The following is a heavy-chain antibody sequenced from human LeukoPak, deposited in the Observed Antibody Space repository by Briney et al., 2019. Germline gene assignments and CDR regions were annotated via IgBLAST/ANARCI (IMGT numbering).Heavy chain of an antibody. CDR3: ARTYCRGGSCHFDY. CDR1: GGSISTYY. D-gene: IGHD2-15*01. J-gene: IGHJ4*02. CDR2: IYYSGST. V-gene: IGHV4-59*08. Sequence: SETLSLTCTVSGGSISTYYWRWIRQPPGKGLEWIGYIYYSGSTDSNPSLKSRVTISVDTSKNQISLTLSPVTAADTAVYYCARTYCRGGSCHFDYWGQGTLVTVSS.